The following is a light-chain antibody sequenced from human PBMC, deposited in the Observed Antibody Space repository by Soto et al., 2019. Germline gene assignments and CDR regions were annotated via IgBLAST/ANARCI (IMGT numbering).Light chain of an antibody. V-gene: IGLV1-44*01. Sequence: QPVLTQPPSASGTPGQSVTISCSGSTSNIGSDPVQWYQQVPGTAPKLLIYRDNQRPSGVPDRFSGSKSGTSASLVISGLQFEDEADYHCATWDDTLDGPVFGGGTQLTVL. J-gene: IGLJ3*02. CDR2: RDN. CDR1: TSNIGSDP. CDR3: ATWDDTLDGPV.